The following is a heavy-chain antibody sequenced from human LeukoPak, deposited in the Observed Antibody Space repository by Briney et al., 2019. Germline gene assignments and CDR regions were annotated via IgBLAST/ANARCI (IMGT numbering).Heavy chain of an antibody. CDR3: ARGPSLAVAGDY. V-gene: IGHV3-30*04. J-gene: IGHJ4*02. D-gene: IGHD6-19*01. CDR2: ISYDGSNK. CDR1: GFIFSSYA. Sequence: GGSLRLSCAASGFIFSSYAMHWVRQAPGKGLGWVAVISYDGSNKYYADSVKGRFTISRDNPKNTLYLQMDSLRTEDTAVYYCARGPSLAVAGDYWGQGTLVTVSS.